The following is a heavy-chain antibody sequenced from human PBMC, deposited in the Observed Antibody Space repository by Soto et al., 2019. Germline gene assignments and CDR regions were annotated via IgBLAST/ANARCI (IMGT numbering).Heavy chain of an antibody. D-gene: IGHD4-17*01. CDR2: ISAYNGNT. CDR3: AREWVSYGGNHLDFDY. CDR1: GYTFTSYG. J-gene: IGHJ4*02. V-gene: IGHV1-18*01. Sequence: QVQLVQSGAEVKKPGASVKVSCKASGYTFTSYGISWVRQAPGQGLEWMGWISAYNGNTNYAQKPRGRDTRTTDTPTSTAYMELRSLRSDETAVYYCAREWVSYGGNHLDFDYWGQGTLVTVSS.